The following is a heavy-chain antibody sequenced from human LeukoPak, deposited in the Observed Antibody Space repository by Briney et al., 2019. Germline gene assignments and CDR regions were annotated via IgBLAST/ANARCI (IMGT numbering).Heavy chain of an antibody. V-gene: IGHV3-33*06. CDR1: GFAFNTYA. Sequence: GRSLRLSCAASGFAFNTYAMHWVRQAPGQGLEWVALIWHDGSHKFYSNSVRGQFTISRDNSKNTLYLQMSSLRAEDTAVYYCVKKAMVRGDQGWYFDLWGRGTLVTVSS. D-gene: IGHD3-10*01. J-gene: IGHJ2*01. CDR3: VKKAMVRGDQGWYFDL. CDR2: IWHDGSHK.